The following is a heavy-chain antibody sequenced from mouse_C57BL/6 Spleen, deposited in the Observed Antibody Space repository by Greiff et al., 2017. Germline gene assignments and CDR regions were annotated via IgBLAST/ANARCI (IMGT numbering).Heavy chain of an antibody. CDR2: INPNNGGT. CDR3: AGGLRRGYYCAMGC. J-gene: IGHJ4*01. D-gene: IGHD2-4*01. Sequence: EVQLQQSGPELVKPGASVKISCKASGYTFTDYYMNWVKQSPGKSLEWIGDINPNNGGTSYNQKFKGKATLTVDKSSSTAYMELRSLTSEDSAVYYCAGGLRRGYYCAMGCWGQVASVTVSS. V-gene: IGHV1-26*01. CDR1: GYTFTDYY.